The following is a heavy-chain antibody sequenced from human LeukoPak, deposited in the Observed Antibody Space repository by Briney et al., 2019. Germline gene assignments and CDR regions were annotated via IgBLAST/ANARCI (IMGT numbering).Heavy chain of an antibody. CDR3: ARGVVVADYYMDV. J-gene: IGHJ6*03. Sequence: GRSLRLSCAASGFTFSSYVMHWVRQAPGKGLEWVAIISYDGSNEYYADSVKGRFTISRDNSKNTLYLQMNSLRAADTAVYYCARGVVVADYYMDVWGKGTTVTVSS. D-gene: IGHD2-15*01. V-gene: IGHV3-30*04. CDR2: ISYDGSNE. CDR1: GFTFSSYV.